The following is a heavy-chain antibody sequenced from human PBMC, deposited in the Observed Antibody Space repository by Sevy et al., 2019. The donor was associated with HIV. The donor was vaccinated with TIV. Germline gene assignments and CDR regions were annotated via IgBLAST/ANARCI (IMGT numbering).Heavy chain of an antibody. V-gene: IGHV3-30-3*01. CDR1: RFTFSTYA. J-gene: IGHJ4*02. CDR3: ARYGGAYTYGTGKY. D-gene: IGHD5-18*01. CDR2: ISYDGNIK. Sequence: GGSLRLSCAASRFTFSTYAMHWVRQAPGKGLEWVSVISYDGNIKYYADSVKGRFTISRDDSKNTLYLQMNSLRAEDTSVYYCARYGGAYTYGTGKYWGQGTLVTVSS.